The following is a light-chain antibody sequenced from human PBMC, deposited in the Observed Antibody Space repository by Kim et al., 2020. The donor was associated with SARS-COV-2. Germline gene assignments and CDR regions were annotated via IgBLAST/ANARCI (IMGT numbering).Light chain of an antibody. J-gene: IGKJ2*01. CDR2: GAS. CDR3: QQYGTSPYT. CDR1: QSVSSNY. V-gene: IGKV3-20*01. Sequence: WSPGERASHSGRASQSVSSNYVAWYQQKPGQAPRLFIYGASRRATGIPDRFSGSGSGTDFTLNISRLEPEDCAVYYCQQYGTSPYTFGQGTKLEI.